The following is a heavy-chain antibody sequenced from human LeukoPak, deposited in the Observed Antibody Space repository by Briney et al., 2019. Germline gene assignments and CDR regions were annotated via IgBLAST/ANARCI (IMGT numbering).Heavy chain of an antibody. Sequence: GGSLRLSCAASGFTFSRHGMHWVRQAPGKGLEWVAVIGDTGRAKYYADSVEGRFTASRDNSKNTLYLEMNSLRYDDAALYYCAREAAWGNWYFDLWGRGTLVTVSS. V-gene: IGHV3-30*03. D-gene: IGHD3-16*01. J-gene: IGHJ2*01. CDR1: GFTFSRHG. CDR3: AREAAWGNWYFDL. CDR2: IGDTGRAK.